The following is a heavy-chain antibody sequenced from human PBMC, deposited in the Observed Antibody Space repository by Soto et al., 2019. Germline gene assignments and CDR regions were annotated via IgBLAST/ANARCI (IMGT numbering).Heavy chain of an antibody. D-gene: IGHD6-13*01. CDR2: IYYSGST. CDR3: ARDAGAIGYSSPWGAFDI. V-gene: IGHV4-59*01. Sequence: SETLSLTCTVSGGSISSYYWSWIRQPPGKGLEWIGYIYYSGSTNYNPSLKSRVTISVDTSKNQFSLKLSSVTAADTAVYYCARDAGAIGYSSPWGAFDIWGQGTMVTVSS. J-gene: IGHJ3*02. CDR1: GGSISSYY.